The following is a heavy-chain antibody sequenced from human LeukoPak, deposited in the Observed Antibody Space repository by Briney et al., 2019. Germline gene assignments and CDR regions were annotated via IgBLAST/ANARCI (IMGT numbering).Heavy chain of an antibody. J-gene: IGHJ4*02. D-gene: IGHD1-20*01. V-gene: IGHV1-46*01. CDR3: SLLTGTSGYY. CDR1: GYTFSSYY. Sequence: ASVTVSCKASGYTFSSYYMHWVRQAPGQGLEWMGIINPSGGSTNYAQKFQGRVTMTRDTSTSTVYMELSSLRSEDTAVYYCSLLTGTSGYYWGQGTLVTVSS. CDR2: INPSGGST.